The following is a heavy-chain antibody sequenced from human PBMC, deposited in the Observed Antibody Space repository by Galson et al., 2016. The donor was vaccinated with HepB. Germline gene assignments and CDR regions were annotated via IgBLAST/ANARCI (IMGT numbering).Heavy chain of an antibody. CDR1: GYTFTGYF. Sequence: SVKVSCKASGYTFTGYFIHWVRQAPGQGLEWMGWINHSTGGTKYAQKFQGGVTMTRDTSTTTDYLEVSRLRSDDTAVYYCGRALYITASGHDWGQVTLVTVSP. J-gene: IGHJ4*02. D-gene: IGHD6-6*01. V-gene: IGHV1-2*02. CDR2: INHSTGGT. CDR3: GRALYITASGHD.